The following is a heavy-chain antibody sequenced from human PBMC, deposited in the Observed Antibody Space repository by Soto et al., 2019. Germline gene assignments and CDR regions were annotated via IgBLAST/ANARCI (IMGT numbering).Heavy chain of an antibody. CDR1: GFTFSSYW. CDR3: ARDLGDDSSGYYFDY. J-gene: IGHJ4*02. D-gene: IGHD3-22*01. CDR2: IKQDGSEK. Sequence: GGSLRLSCAASGFTFSSYWMSWVRQAPGKGLEWVANIKQDGSEKYYVDSVKGRFTISRDNAKNSLYLQMNSLRAEDTAVYYCARDLGDDSSGYYFDYWGQGTLVTVS. V-gene: IGHV3-7*05.